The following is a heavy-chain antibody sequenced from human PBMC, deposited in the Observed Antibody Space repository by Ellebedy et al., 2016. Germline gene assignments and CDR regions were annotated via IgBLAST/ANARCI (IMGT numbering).Heavy chain of an antibody. D-gene: IGHD4-17*01. CDR2: IRSKAYGGTT. Sequence: GGSLRLXCTASGFTFGDYAMSWFRQAPGKGLEWVGFIRSKAYGGTTEYAASVKGRFTISRDDSKSIAYLQMNSLKTEDTAVYYCTRDKGDYEFYYYYGMDVWGQGTTVTVSS. CDR3: TRDKGDYEFYYYYGMDV. CDR1: GFTFGDYA. V-gene: IGHV3-49*03. J-gene: IGHJ6*02.